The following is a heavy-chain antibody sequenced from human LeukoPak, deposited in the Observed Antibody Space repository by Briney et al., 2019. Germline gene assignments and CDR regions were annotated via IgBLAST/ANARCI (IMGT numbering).Heavy chain of an antibody. CDR3: ARDSSGAQGFYFDY. CDR2: IKEDGSEK. CDR1: GFTFRRSW. J-gene: IGHJ4*02. V-gene: IGHV3-7*01. Sequence: AGGSLRLSCAASGFTFRRSWMSWVRQAPGKGLEWVANIKEDGSEKHHVDSVKGRFTISRDNAKNSLYLQMNSPRAEDTAVYYCARDSSGAQGFYFDYWGQGTLVTVSS. D-gene: IGHD2-15*01.